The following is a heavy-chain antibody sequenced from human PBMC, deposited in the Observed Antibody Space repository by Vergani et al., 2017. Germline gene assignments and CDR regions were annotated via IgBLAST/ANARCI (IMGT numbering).Heavy chain of an antibody. CDR3: AREYSSTSGRAFDF. CDR1: GFDFSSYI. V-gene: IGHV3-48*01. Sequence: QLVESGGGWVQPGGSLRLSCVVSGFDFSSYIMNWVRQAPGKGLEWVSFVSTGKKSQSCAESVKGRFTISRDSAKNSLYLQMDSLRAEDTAVYYCAREYSSTSGRAFDFWGEGTKVTDSS. J-gene: IGHJ3*01. CDR2: VSTGKKSQ. D-gene: IGHD2-2*01.